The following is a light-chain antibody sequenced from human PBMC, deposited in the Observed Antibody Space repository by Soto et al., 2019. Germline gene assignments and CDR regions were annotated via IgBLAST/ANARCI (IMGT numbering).Light chain of an antibody. J-gene: IGKJ3*01. Sequence: PGERATLSCRASQSVSSYLAWYQQKPGQAPRLLIYDASNRATGIPARFSGSGSGTDFTLTISSLEPEDFAVYYCQQAGTFGPGTKVDIK. CDR1: QSVSSY. CDR2: DAS. CDR3: QQAGT. V-gene: IGKV3-11*01.